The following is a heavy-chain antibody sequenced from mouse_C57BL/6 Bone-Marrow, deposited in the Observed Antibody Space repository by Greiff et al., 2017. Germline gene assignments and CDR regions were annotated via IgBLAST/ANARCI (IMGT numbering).Heavy chain of an antibody. CDR2: ISSKSNNYAT. Sequence: EVKVVESGGGLVQPKGSLKLSCEASGFSFNTYAMNWVRQAPGKGLEWVARISSKSNNYATYYADSVKDRFTISRDDSESMLYLQMNNWKTEDTAMDYCGRQCNDYFDYWGQGTTLTVSS. CDR1: GFSFNTYA. CDR3: GRQCNDYFDY. J-gene: IGHJ2*01. V-gene: IGHV10-1*01. D-gene: IGHD2-1*01.